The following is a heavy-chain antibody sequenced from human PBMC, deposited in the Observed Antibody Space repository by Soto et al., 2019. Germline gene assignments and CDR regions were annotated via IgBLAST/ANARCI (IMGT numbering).Heavy chain of an antibody. J-gene: IGHJ4*02. CDR2: IYYSGST. CDR3: ARARGARYFDY. V-gene: IGHV4-59*08. D-gene: IGHD2-15*01. Sequence: PSETLSLTCTVSGGSISSYYWSWIRQPPGKGLEWIGYIYYSGSTYYNPSLKSRVTISVDTSKNQFSLKLSSVTAADTAVYYCARARGARYFDYWGQGTLVTVPQ. CDR1: GGSISSYY.